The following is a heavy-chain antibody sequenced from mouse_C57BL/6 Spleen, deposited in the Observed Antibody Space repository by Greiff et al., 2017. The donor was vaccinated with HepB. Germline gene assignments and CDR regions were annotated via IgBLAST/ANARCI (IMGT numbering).Heavy chain of an antibody. J-gene: IGHJ4*01. V-gene: IGHV5-4*01. CDR1: GFTFSSYA. Sequence: EVQGVESGGGLVKPGGSLKLSCAASGFTFSSYAMSWVRQTPEKRLEWVATISDGGSYTYYPDNVKGRFTISRDNAKNNLYLQMSHLKSEDTAMYYCAREDITTVVARGAMDYWGQGTSVTVSS. CDR2: ISDGGSYT. D-gene: IGHD1-1*01. CDR3: AREDITTVVARGAMDY.